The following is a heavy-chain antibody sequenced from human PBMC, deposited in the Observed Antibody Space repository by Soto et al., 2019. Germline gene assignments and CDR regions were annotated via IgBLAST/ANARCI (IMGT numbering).Heavy chain of an antibody. CDR3: ARGNSGRYDIPLF. Sequence: QVLLVQSGAEVKKPGASVKVSCKASGYTFTNFAMHWVRQAPGQKLEWMGWINAGNGDTKYQQNFQGRVTFTRDTSATTAYMELSSLRSEDTAVYYCARGNSGRYDIPLFWGQGTLLTVSS. CDR1: GYTFTNFA. V-gene: IGHV1-3*01. J-gene: IGHJ4*02. D-gene: IGHD6-19*01. CDR2: INAGNGDT.